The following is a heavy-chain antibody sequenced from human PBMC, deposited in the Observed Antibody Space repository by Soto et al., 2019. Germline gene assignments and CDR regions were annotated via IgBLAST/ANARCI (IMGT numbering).Heavy chain of an antibody. J-gene: IGHJ5*02. CDR1: GFSLSTSGVG. CDR2: SYWDDDK. D-gene: IGHD1-26*01. V-gene: IGHV2-5*02. Sequence: QITLKESGPTLVKPTQTLTLTCTFSGFSLSTSGVGVGWIRQPPGKALEWRALSYWDDDKRYSPSLKSRLTITHDTSKNQVVLTMTNMDPVDTATYFCAHSRVGSPFDPWGQGTLVTVSS. CDR3: AHSRVGSPFDP.